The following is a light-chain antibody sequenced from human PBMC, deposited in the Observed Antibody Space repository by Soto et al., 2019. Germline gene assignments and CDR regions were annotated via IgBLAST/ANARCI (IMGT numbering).Light chain of an antibody. CDR1: QSINTY. CDR2: AAS. CDR3: QQMYSTPQT. V-gene: IGKV1-39*01. Sequence: DIPMTQSPSSLSASVGDRVTITCRASQSINTYLNWYQHKPGKAPKLLIYAASSLQSGVPSRFSGSGSGTDFTLTIRSLQPEDFATYYCQQMYSTPQTFGQGTKVEIK. J-gene: IGKJ1*01.